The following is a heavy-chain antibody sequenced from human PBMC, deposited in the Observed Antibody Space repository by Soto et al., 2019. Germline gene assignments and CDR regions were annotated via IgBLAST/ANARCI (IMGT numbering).Heavy chain of an antibody. CDR2: IWYDGSNK. CDR3: ARDYYDSSGHVIDY. V-gene: IGHV3-33*01. D-gene: IGHD3-22*01. Sequence: GGSLRLSCAASGFTFSSYGMHWVCQAPGKGLEWVAVIWYDGSNKYYADSVKGRFTISRDNSKNTLYLQMNSLRAEDTAVYYCARDYYDSSGHVIDYWGQGTLVTVSS. J-gene: IGHJ4*02. CDR1: GFTFSSYG.